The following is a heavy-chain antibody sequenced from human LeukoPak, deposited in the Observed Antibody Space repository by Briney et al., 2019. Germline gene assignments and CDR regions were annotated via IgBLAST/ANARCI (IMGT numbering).Heavy chain of an antibody. J-gene: IGHJ6*02. D-gene: IGHD3-16*01. V-gene: IGHV3-23*01. Sequence: SGGSLRLSCAVSGLTFNNYAMSWVRQAPGKGLEWVSAISKSGDHTYYAASAKGRFTIYRDNSKNTQYLQMNSLRAEDTAVYYSATSWGPDTSAFRWGRDGMDVWGQGTTVIVS. CDR3: ATSWGPDTSAFRWGRDGMDV. CDR2: ISKSGDHT. CDR1: GLTFNNYA.